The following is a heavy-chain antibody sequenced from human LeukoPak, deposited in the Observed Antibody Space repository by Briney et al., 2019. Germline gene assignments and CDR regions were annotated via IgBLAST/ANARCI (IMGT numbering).Heavy chain of an antibody. J-gene: IGHJ6*03. Sequence: SETLSLTCTVYGGSISTSNYYWGWIRQPPGKGLEWIGNIFYSGSTYYSPSLKSRVTISLDTSKNQFSLKLSSVTAADTAVYYCARVLTGLSYYYYMDVWGKGTTVTVSS. V-gene: IGHV4-39*07. CDR1: GGSISTSNYY. D-gene: IGHD3-16*01. CDR3: ARVLTGLSYYYYMDV. CDR2: IFYSGST.